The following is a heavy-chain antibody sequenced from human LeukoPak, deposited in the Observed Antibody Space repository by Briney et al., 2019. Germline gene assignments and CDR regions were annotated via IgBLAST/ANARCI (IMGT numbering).Heavy chain of an antibody. J-gene: IGHJ4*02. CDR3: ARGVYDYVWGSYRYYFDY. CDR1: GGSISSYY. CDR2: IYYSGST. D-gene: IGHD3-16*02. Sequence: SETLSLTCTVSGGSISSYYWSWIRQPPGKGLEWIGYIYYSGSTNYNPSLKSRVTISVDTSKNQFSLKLSSVTAADTAVYYCARGVYDYVWGSYRYYFDYWGQGTLVTVSS. V-gene: IGHV4-59*12.